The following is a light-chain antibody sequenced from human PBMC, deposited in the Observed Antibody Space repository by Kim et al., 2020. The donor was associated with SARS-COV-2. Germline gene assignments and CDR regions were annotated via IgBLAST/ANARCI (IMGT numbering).Light chain of an antibody. CDR2: AVS. CDR3: ISYSSSTTLPVV. J-gene: IGLJ2*01. Sequence: SITISCSGTSSDVGAYNHVSWYQQHPNKAPKLMIFAVSDRPSGVSNRFSGSKYANTASLTISGLQAEDEADYYCISYSSSTTLPVVFGGGTQLTVL. V-gene: IGLV2-14*03. CDR1: SSDVGAYNH.